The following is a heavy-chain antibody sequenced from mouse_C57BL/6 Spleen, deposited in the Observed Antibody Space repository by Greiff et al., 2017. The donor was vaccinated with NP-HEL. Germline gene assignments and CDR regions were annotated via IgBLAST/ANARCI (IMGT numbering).Heavy chain of an antibody. CDR3: ARREVVATGSFDY. D-gene: IGHD1-1*01. Sequence: QVQLQQSGAELVKPGASVKISCKASGYAFSSYWMNWVKQRPGKGLEWIGQIYPGDGDTNYNGKFKGKATLTADKSSSTAYMQLSSLTSEDSAVYFCARREVVATGSFDYWGQGTTLTVSS. CDR1: GYAFSSYW. CDR2: IYPGDGDT. V-gene: IGHV1-80*01. J-gene: IGHJ2*01.